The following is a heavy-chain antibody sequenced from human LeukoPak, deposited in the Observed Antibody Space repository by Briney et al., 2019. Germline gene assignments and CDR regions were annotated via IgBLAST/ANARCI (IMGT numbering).Heavy chain of an antibody. CDR1: GYTFTSYG. V-gene: IGHV1-18*01. J-gene: IGHJ4*02. CDR2: ISAYNGNT. CDR3: ARVPPLYYYDSSGYYDY. Sequence: ASVKVSCTASGYTFTSYGISWVRQAPGQGLEWMGWISAYNGNTNYAQKLQGRVTMTTDTSTSAAHMELRSLRSDDTAVYYCARVPPLYYYDSSGYYDYWGQGTLVTVSS. D-gene: IGHD3-22*01.